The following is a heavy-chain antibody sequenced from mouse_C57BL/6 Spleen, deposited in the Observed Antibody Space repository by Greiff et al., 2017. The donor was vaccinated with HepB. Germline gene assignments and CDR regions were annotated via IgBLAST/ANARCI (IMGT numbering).Heavy chain of an antibody. CDR1: GFTFSSYG. CDR2: ISSGGSYT. CDR3: ARLTTVVATPYWYFDV. D-gene: IGHD1-1*01. Sequence: EVHLVESGGDLVKPGGSLKLSCAASGFTFSSYGMSWVRQTPDKRLEWVATISSGGSYTYYPDSVKGRFTISRDNAKNTLYLQMSSLKSADTAMYYCARLTTVVATPYWYFDVWGTGTTVTVSS. J-gene: IGHJ1*03. V-gene: IGHV5-6*01.